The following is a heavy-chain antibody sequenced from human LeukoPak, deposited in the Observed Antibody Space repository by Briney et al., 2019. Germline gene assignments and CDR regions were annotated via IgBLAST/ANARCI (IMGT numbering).Heavy chain of an antibody. Sequence: GGSLRLSCVASAFTFSSYEMNWVRQAPGKGLEWVSYISSSGNSIYYADSVKGRFTISRDNAKNSLYLQMNSLRAEDTAVFYCAREIGLRFDFWGQGTPVTVSS. J-gene: IGHJ4*02. D-gene: IGHD5/OR15-5a*01. CDR2: ISSSGNSI. V-gene: IGHV3-48*03. CDR1: AFTFSSYE. CDR3: AREIGLRFDF.